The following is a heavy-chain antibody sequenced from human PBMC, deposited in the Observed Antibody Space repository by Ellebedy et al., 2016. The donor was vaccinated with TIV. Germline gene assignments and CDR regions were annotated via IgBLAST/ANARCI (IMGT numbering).Heavy chain of an antibody. Sequence: GESLKISCGASGFTFRNSAMHWVRQDTGKGLEWVAVISYEGSDQKYVDSVEGRFTISRDNSKNTLYLQMNSLRADDTAVYYCAKDGDCSSSSCYGWYFDLWGRGTLVTVSS. V-gene: IGHV3-30*18. CDR3: AKDGDCSSSSCYGWYFDL. J-gene: IGHJ2*01. CDR2: ISYEGSDQ. D-gene: IGHD2-15*01. CDR1: GFTFRNSA.